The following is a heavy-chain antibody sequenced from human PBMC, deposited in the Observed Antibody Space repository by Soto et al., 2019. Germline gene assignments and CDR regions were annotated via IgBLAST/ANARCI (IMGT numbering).Heavy chain of an antibody. V-gene: IGHV1-18*01. D-gene: IGHD3-16*01. CDR3: AREGEMTYYYYGLDV. CDR1: GYTFTTYG. Sequence: QVQLVQSGAEVRKPGASVKVSCKASGYTFTTYGISWVRQAPGQGLEWMGWISGYNGHTKYAQKFQGRVTMTTDTSTSTVYMDLRSLRSDYTAVYYCAREGEMTYYYYGLDVCGQGTTVTVSS. CDR2: ISGYNGHT. J-gene: IGHJ6*02.